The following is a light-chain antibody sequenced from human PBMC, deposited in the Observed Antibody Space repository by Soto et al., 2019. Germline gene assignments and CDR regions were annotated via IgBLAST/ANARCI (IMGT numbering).Light chain of an antibody. CDR1: SIGSKS. V-gene: IGLV3-21*02. CDR2: DDS. Sequence: SYELTQAPSVSVAPGQTVTITCGGSSIGSKSVHWYQQRPGQAPVLVVYDDSDRRSGIPERFSGSNSGSTATLTITRVEAGDEADYHCQVWDARSEPYVFGPGSQLTVL. J-gene: IGLJ7*01. CDR3: QVWDARSEPYV.